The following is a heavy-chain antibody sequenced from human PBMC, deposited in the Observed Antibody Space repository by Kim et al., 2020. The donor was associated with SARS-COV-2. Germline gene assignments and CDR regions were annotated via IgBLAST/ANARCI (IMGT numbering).Heavy chain of an antibody. Sequence: SETLSLTCTVSGASIDVGGYFWSWIRQHPGKGLEWIGYIFHSGTIYYNPSLESRVSMSVDTSKNQFSLNLTSVSAADTAVYYCARVRVVPDAFDIWGQGTMVTVSS. V-gene: IGHV4-31*03. CDR2: IFHSGTI. CDR1: GASIDVGGYF. J-gene: IGHJ3*02. CDR3: ARVRVVPDAFDI. D-gene: IGHD2-2*01.